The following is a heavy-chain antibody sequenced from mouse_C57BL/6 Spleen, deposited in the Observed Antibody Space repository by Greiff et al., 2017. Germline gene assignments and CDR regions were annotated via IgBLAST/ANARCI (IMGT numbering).Heavy chain of an antibody. CDR3: AKYEYDEGWYFDV. CDR1: GYSITSDY. D-gene: IGHD2-4*01. J-gene: IGHJ1*03. CDR2: ISYSGST. Sequence: EVKLMESGPGLAKPSQTLSLTCSVTGYSITSDYWNWIRKFPGNKLEYMGYISYSGSTYYNPSLKSRISITRDTSKNQYYLQLNSVTTEDTATYYCAKYEYDEGWYFDVWGTGTTVTVSS. V-gene: IGHV3-8*01.